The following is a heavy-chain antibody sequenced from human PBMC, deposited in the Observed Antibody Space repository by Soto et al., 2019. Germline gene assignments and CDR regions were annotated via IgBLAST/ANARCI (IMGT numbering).Heavy chain of an antibody. CDR2: INPNSGGT. CDR1: GYTFTGYY. V-gene: IGHV1-2*04. Sequence: ASVKVSCKASGYTFTGYYMHWVRQAPGQGLEWMGWINPNSGGTNYAQKFQGWVTMTRDTSISTAYMELSRLRSDDTAVYYCAREGDIVLVPAAIGGMDVWGQGTTVTVS. CDR3: AREGDIVLVPAAIGGMDV. J-gene: IGHJ6*02. D-gene: IGHD2-2*01.